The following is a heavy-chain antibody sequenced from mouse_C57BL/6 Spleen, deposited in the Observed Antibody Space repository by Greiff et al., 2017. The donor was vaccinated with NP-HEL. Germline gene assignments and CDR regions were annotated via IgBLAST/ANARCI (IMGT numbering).Heavy chain of an antibody. V-gene: IGHV1-82*01. CDR2: IYPGDGDT. CDR1: GYAFSSSW. Sequence: VQLQQSGPELVKPGASVKISCKASGYAFSSSWMNWVKQRPGKGLEWIGRIYPGDGDTNNNGKFKGKATLTADKSSSTAYMQLSSLTSEDSAVYFCARSTTGSSLYYFDYWGQGTTLTVSS. CDR3: ARSTTGSSLYYFDY. J-gene: IGHJ2*01. D-gene: IGHD1-1*01.